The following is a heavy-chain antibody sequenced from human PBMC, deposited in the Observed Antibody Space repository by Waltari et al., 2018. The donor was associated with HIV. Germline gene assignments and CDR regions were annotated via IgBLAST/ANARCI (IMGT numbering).Heavy chain of an antibody. CDR3: TTAGDLRLGYDSSGDYGMDV. D-gene: IGHD3-22*01. Sequence: LEWVGRIKSKTDGGTTDYAAPVKGRFTISRDDSKNTLYLQMNSLKTEDTAVYYCTTAGDLRLGYDSSGDYGMDVWGQGTTVTVSS. J-gene: IGHJ6*02. CDR2: IKSKTDGGTT. V-gene: IGHV3-15*01.